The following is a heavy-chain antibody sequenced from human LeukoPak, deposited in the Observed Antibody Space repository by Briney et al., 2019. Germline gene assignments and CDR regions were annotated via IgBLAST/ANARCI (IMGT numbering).Heavy chain of an antibody. CDR2: INHSGST. V-gene: IGHV4-34*01. CDR3: ARGFYDYSSF. D-gene: IGHD4-11*01. J-gene: IGHJ4*02. CDR1: GGSFSGYY. Sequence: SETLSLTCAVYGGSFSGYYWSWIRQPPGKGLEWIGEINHSGSTNYNPSLKSRVTISVDTSKNQFSLKLSSVTAADTAVYYCARGFYDYSSFWGQGTLVTVSS.